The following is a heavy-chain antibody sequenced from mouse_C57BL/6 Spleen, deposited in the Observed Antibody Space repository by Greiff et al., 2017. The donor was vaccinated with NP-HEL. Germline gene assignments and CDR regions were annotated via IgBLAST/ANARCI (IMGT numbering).Heavy chain of an antibody. CDR1: GFNIKDDY. J-gene: IGHJ3*01. CDR2: IDPENGDT. Sequence: VQLQQSGAELVRPGASVKLSCTASGFNIKDDYMHWVKQRPEQGLEWIGWIDPENGDTEYASKFQGKATITADTSSNTAYLQLSSLTSEDTAVYYCTLVRSRQLKLWGQGTLVTVSA. CDR3: TLVRSRQLKL. D-gene: IGHD3-2*02. V-gene: IGHV14-4*01.